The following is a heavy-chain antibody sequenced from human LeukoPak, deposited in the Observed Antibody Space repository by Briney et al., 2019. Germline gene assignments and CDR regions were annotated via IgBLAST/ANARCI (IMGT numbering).Heavy chain of an antibody. CDR1: GFTFWSYA. V-gene: IGHV3-23*01. D-gene: IGHD1-14*01. Sequence: PGGSLRLSCVVPGFTFWSYAMSWVRQAPGKGLEWVSSITAGGRTYYADSVKGRFSISRDDSKETVFLQMNSLRAEDTALYYCAKGKVNHDGAFDFWGQGTTVTVSS. J-gene: IGHJ3*01. CDR3: AKGKVNHDGAFDF. CDR2: ITAGGRT.